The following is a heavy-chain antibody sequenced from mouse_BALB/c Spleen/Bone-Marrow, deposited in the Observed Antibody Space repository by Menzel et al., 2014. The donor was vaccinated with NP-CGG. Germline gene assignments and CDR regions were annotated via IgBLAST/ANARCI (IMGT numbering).Heavy chain of an antibody. CDR1: GDSITSGY. J-gene: IGHJ2*01. D-gene: IGHD1-2*01. CDR2: ITYSGNT. CDR3: TRDYYGH. Sequence: EVKLMESGPSLVKPSQTLSLTCSVTGDSITSGYWNWIRKFPGNKLEYMGYITYSGNTYYNPTLISRISITRDTSKNQYYLQLNSVTTEDTATYYCTRDYYGHWGQGTPLTVSS. V-gene: IGHV3-8*02.